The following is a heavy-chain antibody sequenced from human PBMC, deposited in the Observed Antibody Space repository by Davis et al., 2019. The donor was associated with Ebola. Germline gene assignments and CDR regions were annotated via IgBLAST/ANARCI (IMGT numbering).Heavy chain of an antibody. CDR1: GFIFRNYG. V-gene: IGHV3-30*18. CDR3: AKEVGSQHFDN. CDR2: ISYDETKK. J-gene: IGHJ4*02. D-gene: IGHD1-26*01. Sequence: GESLKISCAASGFIFRNYGMHWVRQAPGKGLEWVAVISYDETKKYYADSVKGRFTISRDISKNMVYLQMNSLRAEDTAVYYCAKEVGSQHFDNWGQGTLVTVSS.